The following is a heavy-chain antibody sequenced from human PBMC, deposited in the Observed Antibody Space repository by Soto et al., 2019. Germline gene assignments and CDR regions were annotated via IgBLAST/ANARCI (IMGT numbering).Heavy chain of an antibody. CDR1: GYSFTSYW. D-gene: IGHD3-10*02. CDR2: IYPDDSDT. CDR3: ARQLLGSGSFYLSS. Sequence: ESLKLSCKVSGYSFTSYWIGWVRQMPGKGLEWMGIIYPDDSDTRYSPSFQGQVTISADKSISTAYLHWSSLKASDTAMYYCARQLLGSGSFYLSSCAQGSSVTVRS. J-gene: IGHJ5*02. V-gene: IGHV5-51*01.